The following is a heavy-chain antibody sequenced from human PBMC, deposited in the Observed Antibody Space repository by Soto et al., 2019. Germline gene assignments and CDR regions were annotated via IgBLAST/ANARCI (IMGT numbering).Heavy chain of an antibody. J-gene: IGHJ4*02. CDR2: MNPNSGNT. Sequence: VSVKVSCKASGYTFTSYDINWVRQATGQGLEWMGWMNPNSGNTGYAQKFQGRVTMTRNTSISTAYMELRSVTAADTAVYYCARVNVTLDLWGLGTLVTVSS. D-gene: IGHD2-21*02. CDR3: ARVNVTLDL. V-gene: IGHV1-8*01. CDR1: GYTFTSYD.